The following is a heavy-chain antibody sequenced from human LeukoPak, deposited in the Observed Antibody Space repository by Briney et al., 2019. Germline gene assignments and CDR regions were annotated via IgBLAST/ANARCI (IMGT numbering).Heavy chain of an antibody. V-gene: IGHV1-18*01. D-gene: IGHD4-23*01. CDR3: ARVPLYGGNDGWFDP. CDR1: GYTFTSYG. Sequence: GASVKVSCKASGYTFTSYGISWVRQAPGQGLEWMGWISAYNGNTNYAQKLQGRVTMTTDTSTSTAYMELRSLRSDDTAVYYCARVPLYGGNDGWFDPWGQGTLVTVSS. CDR2: ISAYNGNT. J-gene: IGHJ5*02.